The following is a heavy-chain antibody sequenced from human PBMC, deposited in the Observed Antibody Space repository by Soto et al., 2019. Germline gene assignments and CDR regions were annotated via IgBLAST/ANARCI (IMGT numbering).Heavy chain of an antibody. CDR1: GGTFNSYS. D-gene: IGHD3-9*01. CDR3: ARGLAFPPAGP. CDR2: SFPVYGTP. V-gene: IGHV1-69*01. J-gene: IGHJ5*02. Sequence: QVQLVQSGAEVKKPGSSVKVSCKASGGTFNSYSVSWVRQAPGQGLEGLGGSFPVYGTPYYAQKFQGRVTITADESTRTAYMELSSLTSEDTAVYYCARGLAFPPAGPWGQGTLVTVSS.